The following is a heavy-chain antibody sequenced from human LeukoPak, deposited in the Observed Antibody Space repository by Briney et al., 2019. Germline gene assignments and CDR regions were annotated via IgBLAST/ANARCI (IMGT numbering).Heavy chain of an antibody. D-gene: IGHD2-21*02. CDR1: GYTFTSYY. CDR3: ARGGELEAYCGGDCYPFDY. V-gene: IGHV1-46*01. Sequence: ASVKVSCKASGYTFTSYYMHWVRQAPGQGLEWMGIINPSGGSTSYAQKFQGRVTMTRDTSTSTVYMELSSLRSEDTAVYYCARGGELEAYCGGDCYPFDYWGQGTLVTVSS. J-gene: IGHJ4*02. CDR2: INPSGGST.